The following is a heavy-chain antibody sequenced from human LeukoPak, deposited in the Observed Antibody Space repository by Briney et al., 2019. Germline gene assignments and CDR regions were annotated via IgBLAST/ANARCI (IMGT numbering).Heavy chain of an antibody. Sequence: GGSLRLSCAASGFTFYDYAMHWVRQAPGKGLEWVSGISWNSGSIGYADSVKGRFTISRDNAKNSLYLQMNSLRADDTAVYYCARETYCSGGSCYKGNAFDIWGQGTMVTVSS. CDR1: GFTFYDYA. CDR2: ISWNSGSI. CDR3: ARETYCSGGSCYKGNAFDI. V-gene: IGHV3-9*01. J-gene: IGHJ3*02. D-gene: IGHD2-15*01.